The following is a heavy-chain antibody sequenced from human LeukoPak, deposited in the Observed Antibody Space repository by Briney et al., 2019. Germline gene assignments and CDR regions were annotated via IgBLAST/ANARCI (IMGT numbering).Heavy chain of an antibody. D-gene: IGHD6-19*01. J-gene: IGHJ6*02. CDR1: GFTFSSYA. CDR2: ISYDGSNK. V-gene: IGHV3-30-3*01. Sequence: GGSLRLSCAASGFTFSSYAMHWVRQAPGKGLEWVAVISYDGSNKYYADSVKGRFTISRDNSKNTLYLQMNSLRAEDTAVYYCARDLLRSSGWDYYYYYGMDVWGQGTTVTVSS. CDR3: ARDLLRSSGWDYYYYYGMDV.